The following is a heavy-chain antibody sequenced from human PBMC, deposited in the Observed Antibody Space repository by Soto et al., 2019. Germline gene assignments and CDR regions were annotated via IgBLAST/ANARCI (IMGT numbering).Heavy chain of an antibody. Sequence: VAGPTIVNATQTLTLTCTFSGFSLSTSGVGXGWIRQPPGKALEWLALIYWNDDKRYSPSLKSRLTITKDTSKNQVVLTMTTMDPVDTATYYCAHRPAPSRLRFLEPPISYFGYRGYRPLVTV. CDR3: AHRPAPSRLRFLEPPISYFGY. D-gene: IGHD3-3*01. CDR1: GFSLSTSGVG. J-gene: IGHJ4*01. CDR2: IYWNDDK. V-gene: IGHV2-5*01.